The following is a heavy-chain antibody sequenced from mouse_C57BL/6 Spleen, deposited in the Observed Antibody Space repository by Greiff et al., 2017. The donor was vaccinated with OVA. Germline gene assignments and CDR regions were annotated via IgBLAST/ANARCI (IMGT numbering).Heavy chain of an antibody. CDR3: ARHEEDSSGYPYAMDY. D-gene: IGHD3-2*02. CDR1: GYTFTEYT. Sequence: QVQLQQSGAELVKPGASVKLSCKASGYTFTEYTIHWVKQRSGQGLEWIGWFYPGSGSIKYNEKFKDKATLTADKSSSTVYMELSRLTSEDSAVYFSARHEEDSSGYPYAMDYWGQGTSVTVSS. J-gene: IGHJ4*01. CDR2: FYPGSGSI. V-gene: IGHV1-62-2*01.